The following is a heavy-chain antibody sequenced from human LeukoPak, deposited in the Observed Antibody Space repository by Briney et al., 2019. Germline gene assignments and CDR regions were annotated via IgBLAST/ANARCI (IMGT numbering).Heavy chain of an antibody. D-gene: IGHD3-22*01. CDR2: INPNSGGT. J-gene: IGHJ4*02. CDR1: GYTFTGYY. CDR3: ARDKYYYDSSGPAPFDD. V-gene: IGHV1-2*02. Sequence: ASVKVSCKASGYTFTGYYMHWVRQAPGQGLEWMGWINPNSGGTNYAQKFQGRVTMTRDTSISTAYMELSRLRSDDTAVYYCARDKYYYDSSGPAPFDDWGQGTLVTVSS.